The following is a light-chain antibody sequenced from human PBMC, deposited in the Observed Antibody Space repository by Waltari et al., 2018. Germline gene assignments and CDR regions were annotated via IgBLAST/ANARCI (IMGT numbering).Light chain of an antibody. V-gene: IGKV2-30*01. J-gene: IGKJ4*01. CDR2: KVS. CDR1: QSLVFSDGITY. CDR3: MHTAKWPFT. Sequence: VMSQSPVSLPVTLGQSASISCWSNQSLVFSDGITYLNWFHQRPGQYPRRLISKVSHRNAGVPDRFSGSGSDTTFGLTIDKMEAEDVGIYYCMHTAKWPFTFGGGTKVES.